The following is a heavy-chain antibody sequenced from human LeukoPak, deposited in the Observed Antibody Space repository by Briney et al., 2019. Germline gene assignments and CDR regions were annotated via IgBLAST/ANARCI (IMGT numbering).Heavy chain of an antibody. CDR3: AREGGDPRWLDP. CDR1: GGSISTFY. Sequence: TTSETLSLTCTVSGGSISTFYWTWIRQPAGKGLEWIGRINTTGSTNYNPSLRSRVSMSVDRSKNQFSVTLSSVTAADTAVYFCAREGGDPRWLDPCGQGTLVTVSS. D-gene: IGHD6-25*01. CDR2: INTTGST. V-gene: IGHV4-4*07. J-gene: IGHJ5*02.